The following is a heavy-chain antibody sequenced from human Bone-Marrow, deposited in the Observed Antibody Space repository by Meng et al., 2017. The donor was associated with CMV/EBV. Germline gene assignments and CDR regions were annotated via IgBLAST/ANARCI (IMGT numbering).Heavy chain of an antibody. CDR2: IYYRGST. D-gene: IGHD6-19*01. CDR3: AVAVAAHFDY. Sequence: TCAGSGVSVSSVSYYGCWIRQPPGEGLEWIGYIYYRGSTNYNPSLTSRVTISVDTSKNQFSLKLSSVTAADTAVYYCAVAVAAHFDYWGQGTLVTVSS. CDR1: GVSVSSVSYY. J-gene: IGHJ4*02. V-gene: IGHV4-61*01.